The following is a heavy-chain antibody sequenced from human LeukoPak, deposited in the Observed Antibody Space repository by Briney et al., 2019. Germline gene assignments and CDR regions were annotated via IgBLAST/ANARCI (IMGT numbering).Heavy chain of an antibody. CDR1: GGSISGYY. Sequence: PSETLPLTCIVSGGSISGYYWSWIRQPAGKGLEWIGHMDTSGHTNYNSSLMSRVTMSVDTSKNQFSLRLTSATAADTAVYYCARHWSHSVAQFGRSFWFDPWGQGTLVTVSS. J-gene: IGHJ5*02. D-gene: IGHD2-15*01. CDR3: ARHWSHSVAQFGRSFWFDP. V-gene: IGHV4-4*07. CDR2: MDTSGHT.